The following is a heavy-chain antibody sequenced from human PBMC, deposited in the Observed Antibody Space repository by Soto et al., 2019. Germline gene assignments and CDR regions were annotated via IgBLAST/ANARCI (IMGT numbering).Heavy chain of an antibody. V-gene: IGHV4-39*01. CDR1: GGSISSSSYY. D-gene: IGHD3-22*01. CDR2: IYYSGST. J-gene: IGHJ4*02. Sequence: QLQLQESGPGLVKPSETLSLTCTVSGGSISSSSYYWGWIRQPPGKGLEWIGSIYYSGSTYYNPSLKSRVTISVDTSKNQFSLKLSSVTAADTAVYYCARYDSSGYYSSNFDYWGQGTLVTVSS. CDR3: ARYDSSGYYSSNFDY.